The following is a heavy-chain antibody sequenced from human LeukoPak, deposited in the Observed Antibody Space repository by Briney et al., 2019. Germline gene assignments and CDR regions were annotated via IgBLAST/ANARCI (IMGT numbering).Heavy chain of an antibody. CDR2: TCANDGKS. CDR3: AKGSSSSCYSGIDH. J-gene: IGHJ5*02. Sequence: GRSLRLSCVASGFTFSDYAVSWVRQTPGKGLEWVSATCANDGKSYHGDSVKGRFTISRDNSRNTFYLQMNSLRADDTALYYCAKGSSSSCYSGIDHWGQGTLVIVSS. CDR1: GFTFSDYA. V-gene: IGHV3-23*02. D-gene: IGHD6-13*01.